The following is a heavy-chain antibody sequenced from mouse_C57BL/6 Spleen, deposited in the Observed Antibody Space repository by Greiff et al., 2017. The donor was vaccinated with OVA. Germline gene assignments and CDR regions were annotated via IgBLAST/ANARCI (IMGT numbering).Heavy chain of an antibody. J-gene: IGHJ4*01. Sequence: QVQLKQPGAELVKPGASVKLSCKASGYTFTSYWMHWVKQRPGRGLEWIGRIDPNSGGTKYNEKFKSKATLTVDKPSSTAYMQLSSLTSEDSAVYYCARERVLRPSYAMDYWGQGTSVTVSS. CDR1: GYTFTSYW. V-gene: IGHV1-72*01. CDR2: IDPNSGGT. D-gene: IGHD1-2*01. CDR3: ARERVLRPSYAMDY.